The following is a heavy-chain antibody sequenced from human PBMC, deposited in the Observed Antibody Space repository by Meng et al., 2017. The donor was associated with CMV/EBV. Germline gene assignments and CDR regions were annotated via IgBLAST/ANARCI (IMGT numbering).Heavy chain of an antibody. D-gene: IGHD3-22*01. V-gene: IGHV1-2*02. CDR2: INPNSGGT. CDR1: GYTFTGYY. CDR3: APAYYYDSSGYFDAFDI. Sequence: ASVKVSCKASGYTFTGYYMHWVRQAPGQGLEWMGWINPNSGGTNYAQKFRGRVTMTRDTSISTAYMELSRLRSDDTAVYYCAPAYYYDSSGYFDAFDIWGQGTMVTVSS. J-gene: IGHJ3*02.